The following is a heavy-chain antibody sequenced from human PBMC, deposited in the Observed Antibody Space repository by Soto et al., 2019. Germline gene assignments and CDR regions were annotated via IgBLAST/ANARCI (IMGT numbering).Heavy chain of an antibody. D-gene: IGHD3-10*01. J-gene: IGHJ4*02. V-gene: IGHV3-48*01. CDR2: ISSSSSTI. CDR3: AKPARGRDYFDY. Sequence: PGGSLRLSCAASGFPFRSYSMNWVRPAPGKGLEWVSYISSSSSTIYYADSVKGRFTISRDNAKNTLYLQMNSLRAEDTAVHYCAKPARGRDYFDYWGQGTLVTVSS. CDR1: GFPFRSYS.